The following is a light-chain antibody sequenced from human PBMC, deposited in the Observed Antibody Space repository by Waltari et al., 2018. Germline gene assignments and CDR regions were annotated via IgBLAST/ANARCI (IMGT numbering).Light chain of an antibody. CDR3: SSYMDTTALEL. Sequence: QSALTQPASVSGSPGQSITISCTGTSSDIGSYNYVSWYQQHPGKAPKLIIFDVTNRPSGVSNRFSGSKSDNTASLIISGLQGEDEADYYCSSYMDTTALELFGGGTSLTVL. CDR2: DVT. V-gene: IGLV2-14*03. J-gene: IGLJ2*01. CDR1: SSDIGSYNY.